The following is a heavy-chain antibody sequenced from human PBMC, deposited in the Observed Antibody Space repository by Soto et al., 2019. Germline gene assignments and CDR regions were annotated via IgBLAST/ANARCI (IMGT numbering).Heavy chain of an antibody. CDR1: GYRFSTYW. CDR2: IYPGDSDT. D-gene: IGHD1-26*01. J-gene: IGHJ4*02. V-gene: IGHV5-51*01. CDR3: ARLGGIVDTGTWIQ. Sequence: GESLKISCXASGYRFSTYWIGWVRQRPGKGPEWMAIIYPGDSDTRENPSFQGQVTISADKSNNTVHLQWRSLKASDTAIYYCARLGGIVDTGTWIQWGQGTPVTVSS.